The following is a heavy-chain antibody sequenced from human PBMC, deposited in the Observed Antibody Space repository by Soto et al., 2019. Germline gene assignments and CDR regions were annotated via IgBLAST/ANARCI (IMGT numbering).Heavy chain of an antibody. D-gene: IGHD6-6*01. V-gene: IGHV1-3*01. CDR1: GYTFTSYA. J-gene: IGHJ5*02. CDR3: ARERRYSSSSLDP. Sequence: GASVKFSCKASGYTFTSYAMHWVRQAPGQRLEWMGWINAGNGNTKYSQKFQGRVTITRDTSASTAYMELSSLRSEDTAVYYCARERRYSSSSLDPWGQGTLVTVSS. CDR2: INAGNGNT.